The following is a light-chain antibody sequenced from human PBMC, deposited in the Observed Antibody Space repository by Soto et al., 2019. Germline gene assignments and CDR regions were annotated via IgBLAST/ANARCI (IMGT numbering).Light chain of an antibody. V-gene: IGKV3-15*01. J-gene: IGKJ4*01. Sequence: DIVMTQSPAILSVSLGERATLSCLASQSISDNLAWYQQRSGQAPRLLIYGASTRATGVPARFSGGGSGTEFTLTISSLQADDFAIYYSQKYKSWHQLTVGGGTKVE. CDR1: QSISDN. CDR2: GAS. CDR3: QKYKSWHQLT.